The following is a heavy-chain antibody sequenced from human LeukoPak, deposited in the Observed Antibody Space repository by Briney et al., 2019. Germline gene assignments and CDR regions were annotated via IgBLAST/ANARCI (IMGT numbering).Heavy chain of an antibody. J-gene: IGHJ4*02. CDR2: ISSSSNYI. CDR1: GLTFSSYS. CDR3: ARVPHAMVRGAIITEFYFDY. V-gene: IGHV3-21*01. Sequence: GGSLRLSCAASGLTFSSYSMNWVRQAPGKGPEWVSSISSSSNYIYYADSVKGRFTISRDNAKNSLYLQMNSLRAEDTAVYYCARVPHAMVRGAIITEFYFDYWGQGTLVTVSS. D-gene: IGHD3-10*01.